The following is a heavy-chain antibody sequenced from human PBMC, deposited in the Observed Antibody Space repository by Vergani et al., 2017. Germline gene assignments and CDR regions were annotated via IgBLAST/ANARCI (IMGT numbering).Heavy chain of an antibody. V-gene: IGHV4-59*01. CDR3: ARDTFEYDSGSYDDTFDS. D-gene: IGHD3-10*01. J-gene: IGHJ3*02. CDR1: GGSISSNF. Sequence: QVQLQESGPGLVKPSETLSLTCSVSGGSISSNFWSWVRRPPGKGLEWIGYIHQSGITNSNPSLKSRVTISIDTSKNRFSLRLSSVTTADPAVYYCARDTFEYDSGSYDDTFDSWGQGTMVIVSS. CDR2: IHQSGIT.